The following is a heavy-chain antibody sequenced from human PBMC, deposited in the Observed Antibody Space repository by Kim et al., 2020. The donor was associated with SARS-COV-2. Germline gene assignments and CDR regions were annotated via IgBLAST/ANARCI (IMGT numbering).Heavy chain of an antibody. Sequence: ASVKVSCKASGYTFTSYYMHWVRQAPGQGLEWMGIINPSGGSTSYAQKFQGRVTMTRDTSTSTVYMELSSLRSEDTAVYYCARLTPYCSGGSCSRATFDPWGQGTLVTVSS. D-gene: IGHD2-15*01. J-gene: IGHJ5*02. CDR1: GYTFTSYY. CDR2: INPSGGST. CDR3: ARLTPYCSGGSCSRATFDP. V-gene: IGHV1-46*01.